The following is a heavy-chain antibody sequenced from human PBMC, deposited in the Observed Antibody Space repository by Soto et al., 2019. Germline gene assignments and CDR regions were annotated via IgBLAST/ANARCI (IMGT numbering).Heavy chain of an antibody. D-gene: IGHD6-19*01. CDR3: ARDTSGFSPYYFAY. V-gene: IGHV1-18*01. CDR1: GYIFTSYG. J-gene: IGHJ4*02. CDR2: ISAYNGNT. Sequence: QVQLVQSGAEVKKPGASVKVSCKASGYIFTSYGISWVRQAPGQGLEWMGWISAYNGNTKYAQKFQGRVTMTTDTSTSTAYMELRSLRSDDTAVYYCARDTSGFSPYYFAYWGQGTLVTVSS.